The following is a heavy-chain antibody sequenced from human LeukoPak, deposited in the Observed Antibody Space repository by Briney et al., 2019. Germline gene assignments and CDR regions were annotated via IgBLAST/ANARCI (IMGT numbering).Heavy chain of an antibody. CDR3: ARSAVTTQLDY. J-gene: IGHJ4*02. CDR1: GGSFSGYY. CDR2: INHSGST. D-gene: IGHD4-17*01. V-gene: IGHV4-34*01. Sequence: SETLSLTCAVYGGSFSGYYWSWIRQPPGKGLEWIGEINHSGSTNYNPSLESRVTISVDTSKNQFSLKLSSVTAADTAVYYCARSAVTTQLDYWGQGTLVTVSS.